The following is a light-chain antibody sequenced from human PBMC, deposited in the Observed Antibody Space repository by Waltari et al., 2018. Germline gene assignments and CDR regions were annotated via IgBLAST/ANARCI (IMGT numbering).Light chain of an antibody. CDR2: KAS. V-gene: IGKV1-5*03. CDR1: QNINTW. CDR3: LQYNGEPRT. Sequence: DIQMTQSPSTLSASVGDRVTITCRASQNINTWLAWHQQKPGKAPKLLIYKASSLESGVPSRFSGSGSGREFTLTISSLQPDDFATYYCLQYNGEPRTFGQGTKVEVK. J-gene: IGKJ1*01.